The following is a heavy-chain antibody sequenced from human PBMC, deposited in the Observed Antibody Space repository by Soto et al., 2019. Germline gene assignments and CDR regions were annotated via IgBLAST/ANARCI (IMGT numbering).Heavy chain of an antibody. CDR3: AREGVPFDHNYYMDV. J-gene: IGHJ6*03. D-gene: IGHD3-9*01. CDR1: GFNVSNNY. Sequence: EVQLVESGGGLVQPGGSLRLSCAASGFNVSNNYMSWVRQAPGKGLEWVSVIYPSGNSYFADSVKGRFTLSRHTSKNTLYLQMNSLRAEDTAVYYCAREGVPFDHNYYMDVWGTGTAVTVSS. CDR2: IYPSGNS. V-gene: IGHV3-53*04.